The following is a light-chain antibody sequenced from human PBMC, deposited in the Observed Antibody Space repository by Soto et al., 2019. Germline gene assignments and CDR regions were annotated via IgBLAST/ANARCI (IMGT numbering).Light chain of an antibody. V-gene: IGKV3-20*01. CDR2: GAS. CDR1: QSVSNNY. CDR3: QQYASSPVT. Sequence: ENVLTQSPGTLSLSPGDRASLSYRASQSVSNNYLAWHQQRPGQAPRLLIFGASNRATGVPDRFTGSASGTDFTLTISRLQPEDFALYFCQQYASSPVTFGGGTKVEI. J-gene: IGKJ4*01.